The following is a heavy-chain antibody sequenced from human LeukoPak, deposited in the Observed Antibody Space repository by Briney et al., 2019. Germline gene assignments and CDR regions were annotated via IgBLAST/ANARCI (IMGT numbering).Heavy chain of an antibody. CDR1: GFTVSSNY. J-gene: IGHJ4*02. CDR3: ARGEERFLYYFDY. V-gene: IGHV3-53*01. Sequence: GGSLRLSCAASGFTVSSNYMSWVRQAPGKGLEWVSVIYSGGSTYYADSVKGRFTISRDNSKNTLYLQMNSLRAEDTAVYYCARGEERFLYYFDYWGQGTLVTVSS. D-gene: IGHD1-26*01. CDR2: IYSGGST.